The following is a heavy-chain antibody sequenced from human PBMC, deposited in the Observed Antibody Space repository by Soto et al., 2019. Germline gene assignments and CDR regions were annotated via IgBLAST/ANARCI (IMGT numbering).Heavy chain of an antibody. CDR2: IYYSGST. CDR3: ARGCGDAKPYYYYGMDV. CDR1: GGSISSGDYY. D-gene: IGHD2-21*01. Sequence: LSLTCTVSGGSISSGDYYWSWIRQPPGKGLEWIGYIYYSGSTYYNPSLKSRVTISVDTSKNQFSLKLSSVTAADTAVYYCARGCGDAKPYYYYGMDVWGQGTTVTVSS. J-gene: IGHJ6*02. V-gene: IGHV4-30-4*01.